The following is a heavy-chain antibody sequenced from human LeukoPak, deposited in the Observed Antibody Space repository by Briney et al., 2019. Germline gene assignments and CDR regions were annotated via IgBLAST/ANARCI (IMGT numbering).Heavy chain of an antibody. D-gene: IGHD2-2*01. J-gene: IGHJ6*04. CDR2: IYYSGST. CDR3: ASGGGVVVPAAFYYYGMDV. CDR1: GGSVSSGSYC. Sequence: SETLSLTCTVSGGSVSSGSYCWSWIRQPPGKGLEWIGYIYYSGSTNYNPSLKSRVTISVDTSKNQFSLKLSSVTAADTAVYYCASGGGVVVPAAFYYYGMDVWGKGTTVTVSS. V-gene: IGHV4-61*01.